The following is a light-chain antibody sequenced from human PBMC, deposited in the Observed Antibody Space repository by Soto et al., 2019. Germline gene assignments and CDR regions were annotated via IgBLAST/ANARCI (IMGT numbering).Light chain of an antibody. CDR2: AAS. CDR3: QQRHSLPLT. CDR1: QNIVSY. V-gene: IGKV1-39*01. Sequence: DIPLTQSPSSLSASGGDTVIITCRASQNIVSYLGWYQQRPGKPPNLLVYAASSLESWVPSRFSGSGSGTHFTLTISNLQPEDCATYFCQQRHSLPLTVGGGTKVQIK. J-gene: IGKJ4*01.